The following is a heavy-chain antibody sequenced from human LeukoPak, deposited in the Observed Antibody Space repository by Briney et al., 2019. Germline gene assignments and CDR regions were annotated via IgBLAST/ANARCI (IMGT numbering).Heavy chain of an antibody. CDR2: IKQDGSEK. CDR1: GFTFSSYW. Sequence: PGGSLRLSCAASGFTFSSYWMSWVRQAPGKGLEWVANIKQDGSEKYYVDSVKGRFTISRDNAKNSLYLQMNSLRAEDTAVYYCARAIFQQWLRARENWFDPWGQGTLVTVSS. J-gene: IGHJ5*02. V-gene: IGHV3-7*01. CDR3: ARAIFQQWLRARENWFDP. D-gene: IGHD6-19*01.